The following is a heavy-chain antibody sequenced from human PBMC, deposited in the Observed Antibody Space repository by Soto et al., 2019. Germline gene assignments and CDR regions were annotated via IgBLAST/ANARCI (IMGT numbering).Heavy chain of an antibody. V-gene: IGHV4-39*01. CDR2: IYYSGNR. CDR1: GGSISGSSYY. D-gene: IGHD3-3*01. J-gene: IGHJ5*02. CDR3: ARAGLVRFLEWLSPVPQYNWFDP. Sequence: PSETLSLTCTVSGGSISGSSYYWDWIRQPPGKGLEWIGSIYYSGNRYYSPSLKSRVTMSVDTSKNQFSLKLSSVTATDTAVYYCARAGLVRFLEWLSPVPQYNWFDPWGQGTLVTVSS.